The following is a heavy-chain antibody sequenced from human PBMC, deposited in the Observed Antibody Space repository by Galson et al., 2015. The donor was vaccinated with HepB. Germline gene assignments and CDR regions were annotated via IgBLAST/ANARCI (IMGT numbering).Heavy chain of an antibody. CDR2: ISYDGSNR. D-gene: IGHD2-15*01. CDR1: GFSFSNHG. V-gene: IGHV3-30*18. CDR3: AKDVGSGYCSGDYCFAYDD. Sequence: SLRLSCAASGFSFSNHGMHWVRQAPGRGLEWLAVISYDGSNRYYADSVKGRVTMSRDNSKNMLFLQIHSLRIENTAVYYCAKDVGSGYCSGDYCFAYDDWGQGTLVTVTS. J-gene: IGHJ4*02.